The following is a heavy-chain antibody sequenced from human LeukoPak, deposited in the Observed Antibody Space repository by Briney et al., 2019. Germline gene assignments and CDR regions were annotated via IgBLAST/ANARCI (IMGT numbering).Heavy chain of an antibody. V-gene: IGHV1-2*02. CDR1: GYTFTGYY. D-gene: IGHD3-22*01. CDR3: ARGSPPRVYYDRSGYYSYYFDY. J-gene: IGHJ4*02. Sequence: ASVKVSCKASGYTFTGYYMHWVRQAPGQGLEWMGWINPNSGGTKYAQKFQGRVTMTRDTSISTAYMELRSLRSDDTAVYYCARGSPPRVYYDRSGYYSYYFDYWGQGTLVTVSS. CDR2: INPNSGGT.